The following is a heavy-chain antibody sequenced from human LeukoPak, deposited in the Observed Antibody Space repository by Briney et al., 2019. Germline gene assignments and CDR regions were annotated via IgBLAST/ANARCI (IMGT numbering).Heavy chain of an antibody. V-gene: IGHV3-23*01. CDR2: ISASGANT. CDR3: AKDLVGDGPFDY. CDR1: GFTFNDYA. J-gene: IGHJ4*02. D-gene: IGHD2-21*01. Sequence: GGSLRLSCAASGFTFNDYALGWVRQAPGKGLEWVSAISASGANTYYADSVKGRFTISRDYSKNTLYLQMNSLRAGDTAVYYCAKDLVGDGPFDYWGQGTLVTVSS.